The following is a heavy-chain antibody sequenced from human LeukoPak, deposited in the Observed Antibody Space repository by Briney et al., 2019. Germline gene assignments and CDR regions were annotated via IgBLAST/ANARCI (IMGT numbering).Heavy chain of an antibody. CDR1: GFTFGDYA. CDR3: TTNDYGGNPDY. Sequence: GGSLRLSCTASGFTFGDYAMSWFRQAPGKGLEWVGFIRSKAYGGTTEYAASVKDRFTISRDDSKSIAYLQMNSLKTEDTAVYYCTTNDYGGNPDYWGQGTLVTVSS. V-gene: IGHV3-49*03. CDR2: IRSKAYGGTT. D-gene: IGHD4-23*01. J-gene: IGHJ4*02.